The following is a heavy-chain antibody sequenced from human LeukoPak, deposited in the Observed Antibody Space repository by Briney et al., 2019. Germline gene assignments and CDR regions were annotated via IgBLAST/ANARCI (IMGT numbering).Heavy chain of an antibody. Sequence: GGSLRLSCAASGSTFSTYWMHWVRQAPGKGLVWVSRINADVSSTSYADSVKGRFTISRDNAKNTLYLQMNSLRAEDTAVYYCARGKHTAAIPDYWGQGTLVTVSS. CDR2: INADVSST. J-gene: IGHJ4*02. CDR1: GSTFSTYW. CDR3: ARGKHTAAIPDY. D-gene: IGHD6-13*01. V-gene: IGHV3-74*01.